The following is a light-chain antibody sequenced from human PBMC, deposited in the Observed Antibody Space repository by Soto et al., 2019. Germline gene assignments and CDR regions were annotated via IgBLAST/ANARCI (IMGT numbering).Light chain of an antibody. Sequence: DIQMTQSPSSLSASVGDTVTITCRASQSISSYLNWYHQKPGKAPKLLIYAASSLQSGVPSRFSGSRSGTDFTLPISSLQAEDFSTYYCQQSYSSPRTFGQGTKVEIK. CDR1: QSISSY. CDR3: QQSYSSPRT. V-gene: IGKV1-39*01. J-gene: IGKJ1*01. CDR2: AAS.